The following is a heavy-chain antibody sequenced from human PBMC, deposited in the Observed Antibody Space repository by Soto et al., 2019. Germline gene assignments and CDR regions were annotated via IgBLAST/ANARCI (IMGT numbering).Heavy chain of an antibody. Sequence: GGSLRLSCAASGFTFSSYAMSWVRQAPGKGLEWVSAISGSGGSTYYADSVKGRFTISRDNSKNTLYLQMNSLRAEDTAVYYCAKDLGCTNGVCYPGGAYYYYGMDVWGQGTTVTV. CDR2: ISGSGGST. J-gene: IGHJ6*02. V-gene: IGHV3-23*01. D-gene: IGHD2-8*01. CDR3: AKDLGCTNGVCYPGGAYYYYGMDV. CDR1: GFTFSSYA.